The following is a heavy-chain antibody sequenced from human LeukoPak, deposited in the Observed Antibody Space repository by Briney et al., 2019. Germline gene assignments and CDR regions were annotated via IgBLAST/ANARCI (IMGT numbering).Heavy chain of an antibody. Sequence: GGTLRLSCAASGFTFSSYGMSWVRQAPGKGLEWVSAISGSGGSTYYADSVKGRFTISRDNSKNTLYLQMNSLRAEDTAVYYCTVVTGAFDIWGQGTMVTVSS. D-gene: IGHD4-23*01. CDR3: TVVTGAFDI. CDR2: ISGSGGST. V-gene: IGHV3-23*01. CDR1: GFTFSSYG. J-gene: IGHJ3*02.